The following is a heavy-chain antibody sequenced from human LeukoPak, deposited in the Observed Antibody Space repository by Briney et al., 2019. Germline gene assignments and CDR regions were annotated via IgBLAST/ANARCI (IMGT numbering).Heavy chain of an antibody. J-gene: IGHJ4*02. CDR1: GGSISSYY. D-gene: IGHD6-13*01. CDR3: ARESGGSSWPDY. Sequence: SETLSLTCTVSGGSISSYYWSWIRQPPGKGLEWIGYIYYSGSTNYNPSLKSRVTISVDTSKNQFSLKLSSVTAADTAVYYCARESGGSSWPDYWGQGTLVTVSS. CDR2: IYYSGST. V-gene: IGHV4-59*01.